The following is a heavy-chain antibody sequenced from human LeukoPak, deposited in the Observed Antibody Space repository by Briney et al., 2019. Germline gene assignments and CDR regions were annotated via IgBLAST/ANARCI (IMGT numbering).Heavy chain of an antibody. CDR3: TRDDVLSGYVPYYYAMDV. Sequence: GGCLRLSCVASGFTFSNFALHWVRQAPGKGLEWGAVITSDGSNKFYADSVKGRFTISRDNPVDTVFLQMNSLRADDTAVYYCTRDDVLSGYVPYYYAMDVWGQGTTVTVSS. V-gene: IGHV3-30*04. CDR1: GFTFSNFA. J-gene: IGHJ6*02. D-gene: IGHD5-12*01. CDR2: ITSDGSNK.